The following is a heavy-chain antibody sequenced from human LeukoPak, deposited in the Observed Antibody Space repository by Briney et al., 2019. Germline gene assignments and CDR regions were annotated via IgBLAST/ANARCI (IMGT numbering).Heavy chain of an antibody. D-gene: IGHD2-15*01. CDR1: GFTFSSYS. Sequence: GGSLRLSCAASGFTFSSYSMNWVRQAPGKGLEWVSYITSSSSSSTIYYADSVKGRFTISRDNAKNSPYLQMNSLRDEDTAVYYCARAQRYCIDGSCYLYYFDYWGQGTLVTVSS. CDR3: ARAQRYCIDGSCYLYYFDY. V-gene: IGHV3-48*02. CDR2: ITSSSSSSTI. J-gene: IGHJ4*02.